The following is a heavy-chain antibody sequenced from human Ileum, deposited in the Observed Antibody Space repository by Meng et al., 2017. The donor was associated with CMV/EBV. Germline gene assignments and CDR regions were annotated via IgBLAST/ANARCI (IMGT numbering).Heavy chain of an antibody. CDR3: ARWSGNCSSTSCRYYFDY. CDR1: GFTFSSYW. CDR2: IKSDGSST. D-gene: IGHD2-2*01. V-gene: IGHV3-74*01. J-gene: IGHJ4*02. Sequence: GGSLRLSCAASGFTFSSYWMHWVRQAPGKGLVWVSRIKSDGSSTSYADSVKGRFTISRDNAKNTLYLQMNSLRAEDTAVYYCARWSGNCSSTSCRYYFDYWGQGPLVPVSS.